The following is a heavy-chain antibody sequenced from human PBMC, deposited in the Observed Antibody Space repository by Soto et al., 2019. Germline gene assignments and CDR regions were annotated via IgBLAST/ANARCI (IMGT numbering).Heavy chain of an antibody. J-gene: IGHJ6*02. CDR2: IIPIFGTA. V-gene: IGHV1-69*01. CDR1: GGTFSSYA. Sequence: QVQLVQSGAEVKKPGSSVKVSCKASGGTFSSYAISWVRQAPGQGLEWMGGIIPIFGTANYAQKFQGRVTISADHSTGAAFMELSSLGCEVTAVYYWASEIGSWDYYYGMDVWGQGTTITVSS. D-gene: IGHD6-13*01. CDR3: ASEIGSWDYYYGMDV.